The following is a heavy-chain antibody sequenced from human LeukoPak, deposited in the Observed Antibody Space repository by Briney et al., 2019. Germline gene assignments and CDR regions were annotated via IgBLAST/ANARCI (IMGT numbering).Heavy chain of an antibody. CDR3: ARVATLYYFDY. V-gene: IGHV3-33*01. CDR1: GFTFTTYG. CDR2: IWYDGSRQ. Sequence: SGGSLRLSCVASGFTFTTYGFHWVRQAPGKGLEWVAVIWYDGSRQYYADSVKGRFTFSRDDSKNTLYLQMNGLRVDDTAVYYCARVATLYYFDYWGQGTLVTVSS. D-gene: IGHD2-15*01. J-gene: IGHJ4*02.